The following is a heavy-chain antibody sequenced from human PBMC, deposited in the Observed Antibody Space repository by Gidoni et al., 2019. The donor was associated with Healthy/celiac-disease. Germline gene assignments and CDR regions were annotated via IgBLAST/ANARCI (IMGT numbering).Heavy chain of an antibody. CDR3: ARDLLLSPTFYGSAPGDWFDP. J-gene: IGHJ5*02. CDR2: IPWMGGVT. CDR1: GFTSDDYG. Sequence: EVQLMESGGGVVRPRGSLIPAGAASGFTSDDYGMNWGRPAPGKGLWWVFAIPWMGGVTCYAASVTCRFTISRDNATNSLYLQMNSLRAEDTSLYYCARDLLLSPTFYGSAPGDWFDPWCHGTLVTVSS. V-gene: IGHV3-20*04. D-gene: IGHD3-10*01.